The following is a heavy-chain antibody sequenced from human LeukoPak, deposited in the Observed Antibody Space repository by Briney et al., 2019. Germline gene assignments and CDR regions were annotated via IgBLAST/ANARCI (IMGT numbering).Heavy chain of an antibody. CDR1: RFTFRSYW. Sequence: PGGSLRLSCAASRFTFRSYWMHWVHQSPGKGLVWVSRINSDGSSTTYADSVKGRFTISRDNAKNTLYLQMNSLRAEDTAVYYCARDRGPRGYDSSAYYWGQGILVTVSS. V-gene: IGHV3-74*01. J-gene: IGHJ4*02. CDR3: ARDRGPRGYDSSAYY. CDR2: INSDGSST. D-gene: IGHD3-22*01.